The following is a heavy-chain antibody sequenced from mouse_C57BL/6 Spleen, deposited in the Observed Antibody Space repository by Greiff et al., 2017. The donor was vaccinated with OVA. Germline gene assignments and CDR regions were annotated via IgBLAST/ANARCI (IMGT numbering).Heavy chain of an antibody. Sequence: EVQGVESGGDLVKPGGSLKLSCAASGFTFSSSGMSWVRQTPDKRLEWVATISSGGSYTYYPDSVKGRFTISRDNAKNTLYLQMSSLKSEDTAMYYCARRDGYWYAMDYWGQGTSVTVSS. CDR1: GFTFSSSG. J-gene: IGHJ4*01. CDR3: ARRDGYWYAMDY. V-gene: IGHV5-6*01. CDR2: ISSGGSYT. D-gene: IGHD2-3*01.